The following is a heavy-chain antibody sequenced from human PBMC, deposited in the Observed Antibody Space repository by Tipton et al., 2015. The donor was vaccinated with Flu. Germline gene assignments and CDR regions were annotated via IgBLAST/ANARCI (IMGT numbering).Heavy chain of an antibody. J-gene: IGHJ4*02. CDR3: TRHRSWVPEVY. V-gene: IGHV5-51*01. D-gene: IGHD3-10*01. Sequence: MQLVQSGAEVKKPGESLKISCKGSGYTFANNWIGWVRQMPGKGLEWVGVVYPGDSDTRYSPSFQGQVTISADKSISTSYLQWTTLRASDTAIYFCTRHRSWVPEVYLGQGTLVPVSS. CDR1: GYTFANNW. CDR2: VYPGDSDT.